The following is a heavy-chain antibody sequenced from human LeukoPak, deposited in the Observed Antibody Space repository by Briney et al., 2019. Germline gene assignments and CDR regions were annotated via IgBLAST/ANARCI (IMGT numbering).Heavy chain of an antibody. Sequence: PGGSLRPSCAASGFTFSSYAMSWVRQAPGKGLEWVSAISGSGGSTYYADSVKGRFTISRDNSKNTLYLQMNSLRAEDTAVYYCAKLVGAWFGELFDDYWGQGTLVTVSS. J-gene: IGHJ4*02. D-gene: IGHD3-10*01. CDR1: GFTFSSYA. CDR2: ISGSGGST. CDR3: AKLVGAWFGELFDDY. V-gene: IGHV3-23*01.